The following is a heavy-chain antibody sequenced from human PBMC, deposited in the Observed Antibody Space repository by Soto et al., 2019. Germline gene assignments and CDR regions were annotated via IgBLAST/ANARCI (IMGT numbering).Heavy chain of an antibody. CDR2: ISSSSSYI. J-gene: IGHJ4*02. CDR3: ARGGPEADYGDYVDY. V-gene: IGHV3-21*01. D-gene: IGHD3-16*01. Sequence: GGSLRLSCAASGFTFSSYSMNWVRQAPGKGLEWVSSISSSSSYIYYADSVKGRFTISRDNAKNSLYLQMNSLRAEDTAVYYCARGGPEADYGDYVDYWGQGTLVTVSS. CDR1: GFTFSSYS.